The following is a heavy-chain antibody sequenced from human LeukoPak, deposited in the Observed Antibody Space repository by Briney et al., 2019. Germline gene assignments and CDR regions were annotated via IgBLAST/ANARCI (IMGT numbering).Heavy chain of an antibody. J-gene: IGHJ6*03. CDR1: GFTFSSYG. CDR3: AKSYGSGIYYYMDV. D-gene: IGHD3-10*01. CDR2: IRYDGSNK. V-gene: IGHV3-30*02. Sequence: GGSLRLSCAASGFTFSSYGMHWVRQAPGKGLEWVAFIRYDGSNKYYADSVKGRFTISRDNSKNTLYPQMNSLRAEDTAVYYCAKSYGSGIYYYMDVWGKGTTVTVSS.